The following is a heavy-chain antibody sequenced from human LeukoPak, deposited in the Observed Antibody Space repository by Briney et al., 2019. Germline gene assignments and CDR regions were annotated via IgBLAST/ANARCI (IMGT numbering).Heavy chain of an antibody. J-gene: IGHJ6*02. D-gene: IGHD3-22*01. CDR2: IRSKADSYAT. CDR3: ARHVYDSGGFYSGMDV. V-gene: IGHV3-73*01. CDR1: GFTVSNNY. Sequence: GGSLRLSCAASGFTVSNNYMSWVRQASGNGLEWVGRIRSKADSYATAYAASVKGRFTISRDDSKNTAYLQMNSLKTEDTAVYYCARHVYDSGGFYSGMDVWGQGTTVTVSS.